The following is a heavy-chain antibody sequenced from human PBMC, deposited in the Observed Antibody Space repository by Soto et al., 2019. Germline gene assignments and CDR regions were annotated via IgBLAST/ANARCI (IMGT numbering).Heavy chain of an antibody. D-gene: IGHD1-26*01. J-gene: IGHJ6*02. CDR3: ATAVGATTAYYYGMDV. CDR1: GYTLTELS. Sequence: ASVKVSCKVSGYTLTELSMHWVRQAPGKGLEWMGGFDPEDGETIYARKFQGRVTMTEDTSTDTAYMELSSLRSEDTAVYYCATAVGATTAYYYGMDVWGQGTTVTVS. V-gene: IGHV1-24*01. CDR2: FDPEDGET.